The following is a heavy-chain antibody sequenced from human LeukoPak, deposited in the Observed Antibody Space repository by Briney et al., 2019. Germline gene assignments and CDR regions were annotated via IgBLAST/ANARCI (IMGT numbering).Heavy chain of an antibody. Sequence: SETLSLTCTVCGGSSSTYSWSWLRQPAGKGGEWVGRIYTSGSAKYNSSLKSRVSMSLDTSKNQFSLKMSSVTAADTAVYYCARVAAVIVAGFDYWGQGTLVTVSS. V-gene: IGHV4-4*07. J-gene: IGHJ4*02. CDR3: ARVAAVIVAGFDY. D-gene: IGHD2/OR15-2a*01. CDR2: IYTSGSA. CDR1: GGSSSTYS.